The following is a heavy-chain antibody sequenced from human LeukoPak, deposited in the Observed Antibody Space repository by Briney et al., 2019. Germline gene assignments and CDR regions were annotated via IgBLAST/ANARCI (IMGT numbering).Heavy chain of an antibody. D-gene: IGHD3-22*01. CDR2: IHYSGDT. J-gene: IGHJ4*02. Sequence: SETLSLTCTVSGGSLRSSSNFWGWIRQPPGKGLEWIGRIHYSGDTNYNTSLKSRVTISVDTSKNQFSLRLSSVTAADTAVYYCARTYYYDSSGSVGQYFDSWGQGTLVTVSS. CDR1: GGSLRSSSNF. V-gene: IGHV4-39*01. CDR3: ARTYYYDSSGSVGQYFDS.